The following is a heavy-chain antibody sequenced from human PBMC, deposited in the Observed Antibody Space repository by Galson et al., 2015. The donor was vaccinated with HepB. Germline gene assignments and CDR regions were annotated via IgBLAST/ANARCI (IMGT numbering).Heavy chain of an antibody. CDR2: INHSGST. CDR3: ARGLRDYDFWSGYSNWFDP. V-gene: IGHV4-34*01. Sequence: PPGKGLEWIGEINHSGSTNYNPSLKSRVTISVDTSKNQFSLKLSSVTAADTAVYYCARGLRDYDFWSGYSNWFDPWGQGTLVTVSS. D-gene: IGHD3-3*01. J-gene: IGHJ5*02.